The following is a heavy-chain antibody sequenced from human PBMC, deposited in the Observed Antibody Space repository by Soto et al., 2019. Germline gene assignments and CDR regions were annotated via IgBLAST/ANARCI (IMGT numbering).Heavy chain of an antibody. J-gene: IGHJ4*02. CDR1: GFTFSNYS. D-gene: IGHD6-19*01. Sequence: GGSLRLSCAASGFTFSNYSMNWVRQAPGKGLEWVSSISSQNDYIYYADSLKGRFTISRDNAKNSLYLQLRSLGAEDTAVYYCARGTMGQQWLVRPLDYWGQGTLVTVSS. V-gene: IGHV3-21*01. CDR2: ISSQNDYI. CDR3: ARGTMGQQWLVRPLDY.